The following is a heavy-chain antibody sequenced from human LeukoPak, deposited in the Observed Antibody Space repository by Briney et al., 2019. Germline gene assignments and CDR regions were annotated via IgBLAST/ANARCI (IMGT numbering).Heavy chain of an antibody. Sequence: GGSLRLSCAASGFTFSTYWMSWVRQAPGKGLEWVANIKPDGSDQFYVDSLKGRFTISRDNAKNSLYLQMNSLRAEDTAVYYCASILNYGDYVDLDYWGQGTLVTVSS. D-gene: IGHD4-17*01. CDR1: GFTFSTYW. CDR2: IKPDGSDQ. V-gene: IGHV3-7*02. CDR3: ASILNYGDYVDLDY. J-gene: IGHJ4*02.